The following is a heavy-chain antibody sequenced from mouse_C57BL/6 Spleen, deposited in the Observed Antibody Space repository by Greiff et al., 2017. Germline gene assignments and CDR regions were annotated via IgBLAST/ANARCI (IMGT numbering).Heavy chain of an antibody. D-gene: IGHD2-5*01. Sequence: QVQLQQPGAELVKPGASVKLSCKASGYTFTSYWMHWVKQRPGRGLEWIGRIVPNSGGTKYNEKFKSKATLTVDKHSSTAYMQLSSLTSEDSAVYYCARSCYSNRRDFDYWGQGTTLTVSS. J-gene: IGHJ2*01. CDR1: GYTFTSYW. CDR3: ARSCYSNRRDFDY. CDR2: IVPNSGGT. V-gene: IGHV1-72*01.